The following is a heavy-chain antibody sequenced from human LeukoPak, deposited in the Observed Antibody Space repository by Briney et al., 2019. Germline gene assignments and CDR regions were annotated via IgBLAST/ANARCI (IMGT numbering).Heavy chain of an antibody. Sequence: GGTLRLSCAASGFTFSSYGMSWVRQAPGKGLEWVSGISGSGGRTYYADSVKGRFTISRDNSKNTLYLQVNGLRTEDTAVYYCAKDRLLNCRGDCYIFDYWGQGTVVTVSS. D-gene: IGHD2-21*02. J-gene: IGHJ4*02. CDR1: GFTFSSYG. CDR2: ISGSGGRT. CDR3: AKDRLLNCRGDCYIFDY. V-gene: IGHV3-23*01.